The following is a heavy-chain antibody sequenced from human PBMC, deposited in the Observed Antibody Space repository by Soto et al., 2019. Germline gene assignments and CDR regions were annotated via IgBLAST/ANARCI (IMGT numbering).Heavy chain of an antibody. CDR2: IDWDDDK. V-gene: IGHV2-70*01. CDR1: GFSLSTSGMC. D-gene: IGHD3-10*01. J-gene: IGHJ6*02. CDR3: ARGYYGSGSFYRAPYYYYGMDV. Sequence: SGPTLVNPTQTLTLTCTFSGFSLSTSGMCVSWIRQPPGKALEWLALIDWDDDKYYSTSLKTRLTISKDTSKNQVVLTMTNMDPVDTATYYCARGYYGSGSFYRAPYYYYGMDVWGQGT.